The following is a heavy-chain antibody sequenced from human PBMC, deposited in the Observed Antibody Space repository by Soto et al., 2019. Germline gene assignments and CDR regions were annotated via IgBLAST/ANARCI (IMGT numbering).Heavy chain of an antibody. J-gene: IGHJ4*02. Sequence: ASVKVSCKASGYTFSGYYMHWVRQAPGQGLEWMGWINPNSGGTNYAQKFQGRVTMTRDTSIRTAYMELSRLRSDDTAVYYCARVFLGGPAGFDHWGQGTLVTVS. V-gene: IGHV1-2*02. CDR3: ARVFLGGPAGFDH. CDR2: INPNSGGT. CDR1: GYTFSGYY. D-gene: IGHD2-2*01.